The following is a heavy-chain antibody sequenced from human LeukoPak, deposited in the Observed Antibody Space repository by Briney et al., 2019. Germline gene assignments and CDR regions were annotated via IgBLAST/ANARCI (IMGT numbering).Heavy chain of an antibody. CDR1: GFTFSSYA. D-gene: IGHD6-6*01. V-gene: IGHV3-23*01. J-gene: IGHJ6*03. Sequence: GWSLRLSCAASGFTFSSYAMSWVRQAPGKGLEWVSAISGSGGSTYYADSVEGRFTISRDNSKNTLYLQMNSLRAEDTAVYYCAKGGAARGIYYYYYMDVWGKGTTVTVSS. CDR2: ISGSGGST. CDR3: AKGGAARGIYYYYYMDV.